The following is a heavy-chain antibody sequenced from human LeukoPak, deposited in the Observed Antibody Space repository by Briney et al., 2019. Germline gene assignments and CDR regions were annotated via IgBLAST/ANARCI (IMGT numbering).Heavy chain of an antibody. V-gene: IGHV4-39*01. CDR3: ARFYDKYGYYYFDY. CDR1: SGTISSYPSL. J-gene: IGHJ4*02. Sequence: SVTLSRTCTVSSGTISSYPSLRGWFGQPQGMGLEWIGNVYYSGYACHNPSLKSRVTIFIVTAKSQFSLELSSVTAADSAVYYCARFYDKYGYYYFDYWGQGTLVTVPS. CDR2: VYYSGYA. D-gene: IGHD5-24*01.